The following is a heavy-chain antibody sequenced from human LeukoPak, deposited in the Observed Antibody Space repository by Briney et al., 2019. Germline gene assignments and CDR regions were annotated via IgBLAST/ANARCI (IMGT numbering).Heavy chain of an antibody. CDR2: IYYSGST. J-gene: IGHJ4*02. CDR3: ARHQEAED. Sequence: SETLSLTCTVSGGSISSCSYYWGWIRQPPGKGLEWIGSIYYSGSTYYNPSLKSRVTISVDTSKNQFSLKLSSVTAADTAVYYCARHQEAEDWGQGTLVTVSS. CDR1: GGSISSCSYY. V-gene: IGHV4-39*01.